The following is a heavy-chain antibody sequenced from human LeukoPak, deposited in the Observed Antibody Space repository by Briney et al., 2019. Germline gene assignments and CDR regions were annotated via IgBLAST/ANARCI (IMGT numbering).Heavy chain of an antibody. CDR2: INPRSGDT. D-gene: IGHD3-10*01. CDR1: GYSFIGSY. Sequence: GASVKVSCKASGYSFIGSYIHWVRQAPGQGLEWMGWINPRSGDTNYAQKFQGRVTMTRDTSISTAYMELSRVTSDDTAVYYCARALYGSGTSGYFYYMDVWGKGTTVTISS. J-gene: IGHJ6*03. CDR3: ARALYGSGTSGYFYYMDV. V-gene: IGHV1-2*02.